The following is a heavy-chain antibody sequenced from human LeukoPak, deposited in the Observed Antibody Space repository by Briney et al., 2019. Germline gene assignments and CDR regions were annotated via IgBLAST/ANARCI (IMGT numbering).Heavy chain of an antibody. CDR2: ISGSGGST. V-gene: IGHV3-23*01. Sequence: PGGSLRLSCAASGFTFSSYAMSWVRQAPGKGLEWVSAISGSGGSTYYADSVKGRFTISRDNTKSSLSLQMNSLTAEDTAFYYCARGGSNGYNWFDPWGQGTLVTVSS. D-gene: IGHD3-22*01. J-gene: IGHJ5*02. CDR1: GFTFSSYA. CDR3: ARGGSNGYNWFDP.